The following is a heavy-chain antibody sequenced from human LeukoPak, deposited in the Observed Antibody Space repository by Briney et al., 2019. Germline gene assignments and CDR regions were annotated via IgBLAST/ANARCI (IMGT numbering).Heavy chain of an antibody. J-gene: IGHJ4*02. CDR1: GYSFTSYW. Sequence: GESLKISCKGSGYSFTSYWISLGRQMPGKGLEWVGKIDPSDSYTNYSPSFQGHVTISADKSISTAYLQWSSLKASDTAMYYCARLPMVRGVIASFDYWGQGTLVTVSS. CDR2: IDPSDSYT. D-gene: IGHD3-10*01. CDR3: ARLPMVRGVIASFDY. V-gene: IGHV5-10-1*01.